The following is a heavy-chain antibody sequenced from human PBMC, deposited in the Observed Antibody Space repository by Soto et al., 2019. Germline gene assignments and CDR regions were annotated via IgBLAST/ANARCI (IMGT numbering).Heavy chain of an antibody. V-gene: IGHV1-3*01. J-gene: IGHJ4*02. CDR2: INAGNGNT. Sequence: ASVKVSCKASGYTFTGYAMHWVRQAPGQMLECMVWINAGNGNTKYXXKFQGRVXXTRDTSASTAXVELSXVRSEDTAVYYCARAVAVAAEFDYWRQGTLVIVSS. CDR3: ARAVAVAAEFDY. CDR1: GYTFTGYA. D-gene: IGHD6-19*01.